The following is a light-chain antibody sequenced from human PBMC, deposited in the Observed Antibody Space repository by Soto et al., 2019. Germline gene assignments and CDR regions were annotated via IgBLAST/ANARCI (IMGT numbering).Light chain of an antibody. CDR3: QTVDKWPL. Sequence: EIVLTQSPATLSLSPGERATLSCRASQSVNKYLAWYRQKPGQPPRLLIYDASYRATGIPDRFSGSGSGTDFTLTISRLEPEDFAVYFCQTVDKWPLFGQGTRLEIK. CDR2: DAS. J-gene: IGKJ5*01. V-gene: IGKV3-11*01. CDR1: QSVNKY.